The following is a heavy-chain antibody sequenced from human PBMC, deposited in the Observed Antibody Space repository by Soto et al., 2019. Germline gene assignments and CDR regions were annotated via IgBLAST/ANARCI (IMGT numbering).Heavy chain of an antibody. CDR1: GFTFSSYA. CDR3: ARDLAGYSGYAFDY. V-gene: IGHV3-64*01. CDR2: ISSNGGST. D-gene: IGHD5-12*01. J-gene: IGHJ4*02. Sequence: EVQLVESGGGLVQPGGSLRLSCAASGFTFSSYAMHWVRQAPGKGLEYVSAISSNGGSTYNANSVKGRFTISRDNSKNTLYLQMGSLRAEDMAVYYCARDLAGYSGYAFDYWGQGTLVTVSS.